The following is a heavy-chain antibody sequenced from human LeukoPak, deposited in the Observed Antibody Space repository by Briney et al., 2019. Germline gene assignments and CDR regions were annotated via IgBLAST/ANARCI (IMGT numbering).Heavy chain of an antibody. D-gene: IGHD2-2*03. CDR1: GGSISSSSYY. V-gene: IGHV4-39*01. CDR2: IYYSGST. CDR3: ARHGSTDYFDN. Sequence: SETLSLTCTVSGGSISSSSYYWGWIRQPPGKGLEWIGSIYYSGSTYYNPSLKSRVTISVDTSKNQFSLKLSSVTAADTAVYYCARHGSTDYFDNWGQGTLVTVSS. J-gene: IGHJ4*02.